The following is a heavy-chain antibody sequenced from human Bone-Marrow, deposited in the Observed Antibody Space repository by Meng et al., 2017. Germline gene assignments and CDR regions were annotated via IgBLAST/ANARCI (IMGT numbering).Heavy chain of an antibody. CDR2: ITWDGTST. J-gene: IGHJ4*02. Sequence: GESLKISCAASGFPFDDYAMHWVRQPPGKGLEWVSLITWDGTSTYYADSVKGRFTVSRDNSKNSLYLQMNSLRTEDTALYYCANPYDYGGNSGSDYWGQGTLVTVSS. V-gene: IGHV3-43*01. CDR3: ANPYDYGGNSGSDY. D-gene: IGHD4-23*01. CDR1: GFPFDDYA.